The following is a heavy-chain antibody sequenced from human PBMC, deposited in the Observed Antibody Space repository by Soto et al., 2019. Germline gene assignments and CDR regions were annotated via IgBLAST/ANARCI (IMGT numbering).Heavy chain of an antibody. CDR2: IIPIFGTA. J-gene: IGHJ4*02. V-gene: IGHV1-69*06. CDR1: GGTFSSYA. Sequence: QVQLVQSGAEVKKPGSSVKVSCKASGGTFSSYAISWVRQAPGQGLEWMGGIIPIFGTANSAQKFQGRVTITGEKSTVTAYMELSRLRSEDTAVYYWARDKGGAKTPYFYYWGQGTLVTVSP. CDR3: ARDKGGAKTPYFYY. D-gene: IGHD1-26*01.